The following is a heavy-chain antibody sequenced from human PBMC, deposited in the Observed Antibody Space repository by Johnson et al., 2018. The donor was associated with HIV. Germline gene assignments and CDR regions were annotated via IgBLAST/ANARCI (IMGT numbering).Heavy chain of an antibody. J-gene: IGHJ3*02. CDR1: GFTFSSYA. V-gene: IGHV3-64*01. CDR2: ISTNGGST. D-gene: IGHD3-22*01. CDR3: ATLPVNYYESRGAFDI. Sequence: VQLVESGGGVVQPGMSLRLSCAASGFTFSSYAMHWVRQAPGKGLEYVSAISTNGGSTYYANSVKGRFTISRDNAKKSLYLQMNSLRAEDTALYYCATLPVNYYESRGAFDIWDQGTMVTVSS.